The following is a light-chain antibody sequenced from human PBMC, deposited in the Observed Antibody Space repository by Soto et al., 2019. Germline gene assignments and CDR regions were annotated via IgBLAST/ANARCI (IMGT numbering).Light chain of an antibody. CDR2: DAS. CDR3: QQTYSPPGT. CDR1: QDISNY. Sequence: DIQMTQSPSSLSASVGDRVTITCQASQDISNYLNWYQQKAGRAPKFLIYDASNLETGVPSRFSGRGSGTAFTLTITSLRPEHFATYYCQQTYSPPGTFGQGTKVDIK. J-gene: IGKJ1*01. V-gene: IGKV1-39*01.